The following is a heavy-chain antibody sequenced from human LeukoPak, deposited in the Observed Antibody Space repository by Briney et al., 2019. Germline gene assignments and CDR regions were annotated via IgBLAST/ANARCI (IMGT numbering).Heavy chain of an antibody. J-gene: IGHJ6*03. CDR3: ATLYSMDV. V-gene: IGHV3-23*01. Sequence: GGSLRLSCAASGFTFSDYYMSWIRQAPGKGLEWVSSISLSGDDTYYAGSVMGRFTISRDNSKNTLYLQMSSLRAEDTAVYYCATLYSMDVWGKGTTVTVSS. CDR1: GFTFSDYY. CDR2: ISLSGDDT.